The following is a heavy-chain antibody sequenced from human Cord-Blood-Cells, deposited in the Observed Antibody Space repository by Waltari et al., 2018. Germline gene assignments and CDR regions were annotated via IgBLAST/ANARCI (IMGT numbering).Heavy chain of an antibody. Sequence: QVQLVQSGAEVKKPGASVKVSCKASGYTFTGYYLPWVRQAPGQGLGWMGWINPNRGGTNYAQKFQGRVTMTRDTSISTAYMELGRLRSDDTAVYYCAREPGGKGGDYWGQGTLVTVSS. D-gene: IGHD3-16*01. J-gene: IGHJ4*02. CDR1: GYTFTGYY. V-gene: IGHV1-2*02. CDR2: INPNRGGT. CDR3: AREPGGKGGDY.